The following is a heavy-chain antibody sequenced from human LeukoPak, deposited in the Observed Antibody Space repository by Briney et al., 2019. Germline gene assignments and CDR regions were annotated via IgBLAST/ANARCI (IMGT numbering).Heavy chain of an antibody. D-gene: IGHD6-19*01. CDR1: GFTFSDYA. J-gene: IGHJ4*02. V-gene: IGHV3-49*04. CDR3: TRALSGWTGYSDF. Sequence: GGSLRLSCTGSGFTFSDYAVTWVRQAPGKGLQWVAFIKREEYDGTPDYATCVKGRFTIARENSESIAYLHMNSLGTEDTAVYYCTRALSGWTGYSDFWGQGTLVTVSS. CDR2: IKREEYDGTP.